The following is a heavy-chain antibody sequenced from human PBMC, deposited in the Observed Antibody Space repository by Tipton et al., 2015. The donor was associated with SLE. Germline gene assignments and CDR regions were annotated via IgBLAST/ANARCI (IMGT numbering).Heavy chain of an antibody. J-gene: IGHJ5*02. CDR2: INHSGST. D-gene: IGHD2-8*02. CDR1: GGSISSHY. Sequence: TLSLTCTVSGGSISSHYWSWIRQPPGKRLEWTGEINHSGSTNNNPPLKSRVTISVDTAKNQFSRKLRLVTAADTAVYYCARAPYCAGGVCYDPWGQGTLVTVSS. V-gene: IGHV4-34*01. CDR3: ARAPYCAGGVCYDP.